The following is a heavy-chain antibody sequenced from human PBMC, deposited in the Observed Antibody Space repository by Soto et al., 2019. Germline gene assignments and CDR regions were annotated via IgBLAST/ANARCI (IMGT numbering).Heavy chain of an antibody. CDR1: GYTFTSYY. CDR2: INPSGGST. Sequence: GASVKVSCKASGYTFTSYYMHWVRQAPGQGLEWMGIINPSGGSTSYAQKFQGRVTMTRDTSTSTVYMELSSLRSEDTAVYYCARALGEIQLWLKYYYDSSGYHPFDYWG. J-gene: IGHJ4*01. CDR3: ARALGEIQLWLKYYYDSSGYHPFDY. D-gene: IGHD3-22*01. V-gene: IGHV1-46*01.